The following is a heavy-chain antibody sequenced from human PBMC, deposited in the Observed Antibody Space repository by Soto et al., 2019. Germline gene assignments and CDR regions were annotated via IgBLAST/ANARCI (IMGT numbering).Heavy chain of an antibody. CDR1: CGSISSYY. CDR3: ASSTKYDYVWGSYPGLDY. J-gene: IGHJ4*02. V-gene: IGHV4-4*07. Sequence: SETLSLTCTVSCGSISSYYWSWIRQPAGKGLEWIGRIYTSGSTNYNPSLKSRVTMSVDTSKNQFSLKLSSVTAADTAVYYCASSTKYDYVWGSYPGLDYWGQGTLVTVSS. D-gene: IGHD3-16*01. CDR2: IYTSGST.